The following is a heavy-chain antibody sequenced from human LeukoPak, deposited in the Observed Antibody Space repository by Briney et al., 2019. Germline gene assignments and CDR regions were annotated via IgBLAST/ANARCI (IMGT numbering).Heavy chain of an antibody. Sequence: ASVKVSCTASGYTFTSYYMHWVRQAPGQGLEWMGITNPSGGSTSYAQKFQGRVTMTRDTSTSTVYMELSSLRSEDTAVYYCARAVTENWFDRWGQGTLVTVSS. CDR2: TNPSGGST. CDR1: GYTFTSYY. J-gene: IGHJ5*02. CDR3: ARAVTENWFDR. D-gene: IGHD2-21*02. V-gene: IGHV1-46*01.